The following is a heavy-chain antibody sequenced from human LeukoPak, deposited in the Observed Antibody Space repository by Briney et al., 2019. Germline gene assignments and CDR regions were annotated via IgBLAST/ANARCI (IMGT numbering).Heavy chain of an antibody. CDR3: ARQISDYYYYYIDV. D-gene: IGHD3-10*01. V-gene: IGHV4-39*01. CDR1: GGSISSSHYY. CDR2: IYYSGTT. Sequence: PSETLSFTCTVSGGSISSSHYYWGWIRQSPGKGLEWIGTIYYSGTTYYNPSLESRVTISEDTSKNHFSLPLRSVTAADTAVYYCARQISDYYYYYIDVWGKGTTVTVSS. J-gene: IGHJ6*03.